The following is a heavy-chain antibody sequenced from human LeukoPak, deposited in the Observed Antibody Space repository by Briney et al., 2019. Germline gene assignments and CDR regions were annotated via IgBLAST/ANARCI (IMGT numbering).Heavy chain of an antibody. J-gene: IGHJ4*02. D-gene: IGHD2-15*01. V-gene: IGHV4-59*01. Sequence: SETLSLTCTVSGGSISSYYWSWIRQPPGKGLEWIGYIYYSGSTNYNPSLKSRVTISVYTSKNQFSLKLSSVTAADTAVYYCARQDPSRTAYYFDYWGQGTLVTVSS. CDR1: GGSISSYY. CDR2: IYYSGST. CDR3: ARQDPSRTAYYFDY.